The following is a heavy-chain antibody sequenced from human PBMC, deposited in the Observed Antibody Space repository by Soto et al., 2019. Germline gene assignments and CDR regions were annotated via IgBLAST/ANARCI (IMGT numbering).Heavy chain of an antibody. CDR1: EYTFTGYF. D-gene: IGHD3-3*01. V-gene: IGHV1-2*02. J-gene: IGHJ5*02. CDR3: ARGHQLRPGNNWFDP. Sequence: VKVSCTASEYTFTGYFLDWLRQATGQGLEWMGWISPDTGGADYEKKFKGRVNMTRDTSISTAYMEISRLTSDDTAVYYCARGHQLRPGNNWFDPWGQGSLVTVSS. CDR2: ISPDTGGA.